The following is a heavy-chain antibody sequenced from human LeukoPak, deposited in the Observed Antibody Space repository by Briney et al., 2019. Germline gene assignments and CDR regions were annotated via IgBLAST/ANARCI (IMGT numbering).Heavy chain of an antibody. CDR3: ARDKSSGWYGEGVDY. CDR1: GGAISSGSYY. D-gene: IGHD6-19*01. V-gene: IGHV4-61*02. CDR2: IYTSGST. J-gene: IGHJ4*02. Sequence: SQTLSLTCTVSGGAISSGSYYWSWIRQPAGTGLEWIGRIYTSGSTNYNPSLKSRVTISVDPSKNQSSLKLSSVTAADTAVYYCARDKSSGWYGEGVDYWGQGTLVTVSS.